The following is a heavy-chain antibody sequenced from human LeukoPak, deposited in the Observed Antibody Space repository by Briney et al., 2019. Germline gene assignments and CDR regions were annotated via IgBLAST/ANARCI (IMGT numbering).Heavy chain of an antibody. V-gene: IGHV3-33*06. D-gene: IGHD4-17*01. CDR3: AKFLGGYGELDY. CDR1: GFTFSSYG. CDR2: IWYDGSNK. J-gene: IGHJ4*02. Sequence: GGSLRLSCAASGFTFSSYGMHWVRQAPGKGLEWVAVIWYDGSNKYYADCVKGRFTISRDNSKHTLYLQMNSLRAEDTAVYYCAKFLGGYGELDYWGQGTLVTVSS.